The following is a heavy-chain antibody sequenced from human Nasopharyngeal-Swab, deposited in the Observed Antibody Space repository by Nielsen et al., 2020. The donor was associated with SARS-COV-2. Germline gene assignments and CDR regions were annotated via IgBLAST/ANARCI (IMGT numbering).Heavy chain of an antibody. D-gene: IGHD1-26*01. V-gene: IGHV3-74*01. CDR3: ARDVGGRDNY. J-gene: IGHJ4*02. CDR1: GFTFSTYW. CDR2: IDTDGTIT. Sequence: GESLKISCAASGFTFSTYWMHWVRQSPGKGLLWVSRIDTDGTITDYADSVKGRFTITRDNAKNTIYLQMNSLRAEDTAVYYCARDVGGRDNYWGQGALVTVSS.